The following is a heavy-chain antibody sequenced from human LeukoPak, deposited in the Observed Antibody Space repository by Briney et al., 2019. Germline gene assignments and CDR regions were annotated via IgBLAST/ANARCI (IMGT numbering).Heavy chain of an antibody. CDR2: IRAGGDNT. CDR1: GFTFSSYG. D-gene: IGHD3-10*01. J-gene: IGHJ4*02. CDR3: ARELLWFGESTDY. Sequence: GGSLRLSCAASGFTFSSYGMSWVRQAPGKGLEWVSGIRAGGDNTYYADSVKGRFTISRDNAKNSLYLQMNSLRAEDTAVYYCARELLWFGESTDYWGQGTLVTVSS. V-gene: IGHV3-23*01.